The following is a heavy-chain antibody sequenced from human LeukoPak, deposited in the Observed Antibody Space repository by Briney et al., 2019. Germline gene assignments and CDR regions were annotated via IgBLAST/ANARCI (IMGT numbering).Heavy chain of an antibody. Sequence: GGSLRLSCSASGFTFSSYGMHWVRQAPGKGLEYVSAISSNGGSTYYADSVKGRFTISRDNSKNTLYLQMSSLRAEDTAVYYCVKRKSIFGVVIDYYFDYWGQGTLVTVSS. CDR3: VKRKSIFGVVIDYYFDY. D-gene: IGHD3-3*01. J-gene: IGHJ4*02. CDR1: GFTFSSYG. V-gene: IGHV3-64D*09. CDR2: ISSNGGST.